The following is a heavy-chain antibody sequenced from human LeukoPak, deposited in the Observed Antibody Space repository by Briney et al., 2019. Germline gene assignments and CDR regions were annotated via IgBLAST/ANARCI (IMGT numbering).Heavy chain of an antibody. D-gene: IGHD3-22*01. CDR3: ARGSPYYYDSSGYYP. V-gene: IGHV4-34*01. CDR2: INHSGST. CDR1: GGSFSGYY. Sequence: SETLSLTCAVYGGSFSGYYWSWIRQPPGKGLEWIGEINHSGSTNYNPSLESRVTISVDTSKNQFSLKLSSVTAADTAVYYCARGSPYYYDSSGYYPWGQGTLVAVSS. J-gene: IGHJ5*02.